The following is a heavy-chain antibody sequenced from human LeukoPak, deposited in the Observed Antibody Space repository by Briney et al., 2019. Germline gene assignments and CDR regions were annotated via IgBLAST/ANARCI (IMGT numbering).Heavy chain of an antibody. V-gene: IGHV4-39*07. Sequence: SETLSLTCTVSGGSISSSSYYWGWIRQPPGKGLEWIGSIYYSGSTYYNPSLKSRVTISVDTSKNQFSLKLSSVTAADTAVYYCARDHYGAFDYWGQGTLVTVSS. J-gene: IGHJ4*02. CDR2: IYYSGST. D-gene: IGHD4/OR15-4a*01. CDR3: ARDHYGAFDY. CDR1: GGSISSSSYY.